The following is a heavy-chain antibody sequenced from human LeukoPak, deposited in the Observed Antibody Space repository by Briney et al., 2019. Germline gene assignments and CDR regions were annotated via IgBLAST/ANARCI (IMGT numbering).Heavy chain of an antibody. CDR3: AKDPSRGLIRPNGYSYGYYYYYMDV. D-gene: IGHD5-18*01. Sequence: GGSLRLSCAASGFAFSSYGMHWVRQAPGKGLEWVAFIRYDGSNKYYADSVRGRFTISRDNSKNTLYLQMNSLRAEDMAVYYCAKDPSRGLIRPNGYSYGYYYYYMDVWGKGTTVTISS. CDR2: IRYDGSNK. CDR1: GFAFSSYG. J-gene: IGHJ6*03. V-gene: IGHV3-30*02.